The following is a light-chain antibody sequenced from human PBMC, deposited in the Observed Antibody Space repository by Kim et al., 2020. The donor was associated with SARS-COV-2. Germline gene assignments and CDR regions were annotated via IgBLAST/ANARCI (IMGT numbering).Light chain of an antibody. CDR3: QQRSNWPLYS. J-gene: IGKJ2*03. V-gene: IGKV3-11*01. CDR2: DAS. Sequence: LSPRERATLSCRASQSVSSYLAWYQQKPGQAPRLLIYDASNRATGIPARFSGSGSGTDFTLTISSLEPEDFAVYYCQQRSNWPLYSFGQGTKLEIK. CDR1: QSVSSY.